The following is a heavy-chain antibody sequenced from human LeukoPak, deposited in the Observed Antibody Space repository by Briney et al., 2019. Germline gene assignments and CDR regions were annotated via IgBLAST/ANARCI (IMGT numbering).Heavy chain of an antibody. V-gene: IGHV3-23*01. D-gene: IGHD1-26*01. Sequence: WGSVSLYSTASGFTFNNYVMSWVGQAPGKGLEWVSAISGGGDPTYYADSVKGRFTISRDNSKNTLYLQMNSLRAEDTAVYYCAKDPRGGYSGGWYFDYWG. CDR2: ISGGGDPT. CDR1: GFTFNNYV. J-gene: IGHJ4*01. CDR3: AKDPRGGYSGGWYFDY.